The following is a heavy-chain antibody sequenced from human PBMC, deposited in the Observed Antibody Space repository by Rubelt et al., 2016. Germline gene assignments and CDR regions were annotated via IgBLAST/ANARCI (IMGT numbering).Heavy chain of an antibody. CDR3: SHNHREACCGGGSCSFVDS. CDR2: FYWDDDE. CDR1: GFSLSTSGVG. J-gene: IGHJ4*02. Sequence: QITLKDSGPTLVKPTQTLTLTCTFSGFSLSTSGVGVGWIRQAPGKALEWLALFYWDDDERYNSCLRGRLTITKDTSRNQVVLTMTNMDPVDAASCYFSHNHREACCGGGSCSFVDSWGQGILVIVSS. D-gene: IGHD2-15*01. V-gene: IGHV2-5*02.